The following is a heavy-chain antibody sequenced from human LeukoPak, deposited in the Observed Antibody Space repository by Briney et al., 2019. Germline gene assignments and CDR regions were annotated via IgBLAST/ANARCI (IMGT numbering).Heavy chain of an antibody. CDR3: ARGGILTGYYDY. D-gene: IGHD3-9*01. CDR2: IYHSGST. J-gene: IGHJ4*02. Sequence: SGTLSLTCAVSGGSISSSNWWSWVRQPPGKGLEWIGEIYHSGSTNYNPSLKSRVTISVDTSKNPFSLKLSSVTAADTAVYYCARGGILTGYYDYWGQGTLVTVSS. V-gene: IGHV4-4*02. CDR1: GGSISSSNW.